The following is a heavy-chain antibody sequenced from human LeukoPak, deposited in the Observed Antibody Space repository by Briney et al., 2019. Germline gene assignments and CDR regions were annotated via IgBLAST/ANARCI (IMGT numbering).Heavy chain of an antibody. D-gene: IGHD3-10*01. CDR1: GFTFSSYS. CDR2: ISSSSSYI. CDR3: ARSGWFGELGFDY. J-gene: IGHJ4*02. Sequence: GGSLRLSCAASGFTFSSYSMNWVRQAPGKGLEWVSSISSSSSYIYYADSVKGRFTFSRDNAKNSLYLQMNSLRAEDTAVYYCARSGWFGELGFDYWGQGTLVTVSS. V-gene: IGHV3-21*01.